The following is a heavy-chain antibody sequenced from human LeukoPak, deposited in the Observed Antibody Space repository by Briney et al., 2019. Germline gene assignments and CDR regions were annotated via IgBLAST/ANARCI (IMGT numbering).Heavy chain of an antibody. Sequence: PSETLSLTRTVSGGSISSNYWSWIRQPPGKGLEWIGYIYYSGSTNYNSSLKSRVTISVDTSKNQFSLKLSSVTAADTAVYYCARHPADSYSGGWDEDLYFDYWGQGTLVTVSS. J-gene: IGHJ4*02. D-gene: IGHD6-19*01. CDR1: GGSISSNY. V-gene: IGHV4-59*08. CDR3: ARHPADSYSGGWDEDLYFDY. CDR2: IYYSGST.